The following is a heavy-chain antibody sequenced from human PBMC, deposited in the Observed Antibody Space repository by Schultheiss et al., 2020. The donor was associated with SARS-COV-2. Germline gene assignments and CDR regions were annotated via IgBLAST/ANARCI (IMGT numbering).Heavy chain of an antibody. J-gene: IGHJ5*02. CDR2: ISAYNGNT. V-gene: IGHV1-18*03. D-gene: IGHD3-16*01. Sequence: ASVKVSCKASGYTFTSYGISWVRQAPGQGLEWMGWISAYNGNTNYAQKLQGRVTMTTDTSTSTAYMELSSLRSEDMAVYYCARIPGAWGWFDPWGQGTLVTVSS. CDR3: ARIPGAWGWFDP. CDR1: GYTFTSYG.